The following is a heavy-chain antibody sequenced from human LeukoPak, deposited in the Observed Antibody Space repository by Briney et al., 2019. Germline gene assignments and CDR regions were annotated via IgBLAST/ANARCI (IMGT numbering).Heavy chain of an antibody. CDR3: ARGSRGFGP. V-gene: IGHV3-23*01. CDR2: ISGSGGRT. Sequence: GGSLRLSCAASGFTFSSYAMSWVRQAPGKGLEWVSAISGSGGRTYYADSVKGRFTISRDNAKNSLYLQMNSLRAEDTAVYYCARGSRGFGPWGQGTLVTVSS. CDR1: GFTFSSYA. J-gene: IGHJ5*02. D-gene: IGHD3-10*01.